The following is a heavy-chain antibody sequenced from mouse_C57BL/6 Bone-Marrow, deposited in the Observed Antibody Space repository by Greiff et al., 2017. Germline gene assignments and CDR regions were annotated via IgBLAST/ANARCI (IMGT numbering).Heavy chain of an antibody. CDR3: ARLEFDGSSGDWYFDV. CDR1: GYTFTSYD. J-gene: IGHJ1*03. D-gene: IGHD1-1*01. V-gene: IGHV1-85*01. Sequence: VQLQQSGPELVKPGASVKLSCKASGYTFTSYDINWVKQRHGPGLEWIGWIYPRDGSTKYNEKFKGKATLTVDPSSSTAYMERHSLTSEDSAVYFCARLEFDGSSGDWYFDVWGTGSTVTVAS. CDR2: IYPRDGST.